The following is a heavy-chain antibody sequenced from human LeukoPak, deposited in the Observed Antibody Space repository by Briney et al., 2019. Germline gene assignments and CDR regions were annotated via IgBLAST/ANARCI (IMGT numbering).Heavy chain of an antibody. CDR2: LKSKTDGGTT. J-gene: IGHJ4*02. V-gene: IGHV3-15*01. Sequence: GGSLRLSCAASGFTFSTYSMDWVRQAPGKGLEWVGRLKSKTDGGTTDYAAPVKGRFTISRDDSKNTLYLQMNSLKTEDTAVYYCTTSAPYLSDYWGQGTLVTVSS. CDR1: GFTFSTYS. CDR3: TTSAPYLSDY. D-gene: IGHD2-21*01.